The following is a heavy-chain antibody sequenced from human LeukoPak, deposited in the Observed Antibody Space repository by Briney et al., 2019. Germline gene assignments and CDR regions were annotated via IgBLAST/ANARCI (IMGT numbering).Heavy chain of an antibody. Sequence: GGSLRLSCAASGFIFSNYWMSWVRQAPGKGLEWVANMKQDGREKYLVDSVKGRFTISRDNAKNSVYLQMNSLRAEDTALYYCARDIVLIAVAVRGSFDIWGQGTMVTVSS. D-gene: IGHD6-19*01. J-gene: IGHJ3*02. CDR3: ARDIVLIAVAVRGSFDI. CDR2: MKQDGREK. CDR1: GFIFSNYW. V-gene: IGHV3-7*03.